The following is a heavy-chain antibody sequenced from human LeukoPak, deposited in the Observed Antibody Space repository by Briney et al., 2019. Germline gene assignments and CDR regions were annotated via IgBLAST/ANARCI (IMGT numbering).Heavy chain of an antibody. J-gene: IGHJ4*02. Sequence: PSETLSLTCSVSGGSISRYYWNWIRQSPGMELEWIGYIDYSGGTKYNPSLKSRVIISIDKSKNQFSLRLASVTAADSGVYYCARGQGSGSSRAFDYWGQGTLVTVSS. CDR1: GGSISRYY. V-gene: IGHV4-59*01. D-gene: IGHD1-26*01. CDR2: IDYSGGT. CDR3: ARGQGSGSSRAFDY.